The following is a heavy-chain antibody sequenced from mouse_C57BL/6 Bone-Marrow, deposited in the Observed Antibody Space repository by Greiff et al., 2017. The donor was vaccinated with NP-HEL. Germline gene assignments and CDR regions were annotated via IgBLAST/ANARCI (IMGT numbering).Heavy chain of an antibody. CDR2: ISSGSSTI. J-gene: IGHJ2*01. CDR1: GFTFSDYG. V-gene: IGHV5-17*01. Sequence: EVQRVESGAGLVKPGGSVKLSCAASGFTFSDYGMHWVRQAPEQGLEWVGYISSGSSTIYYADTVKGRVTISRDNAKNTLFLQMTSLRSEETARYYCAIAGYYGDWGKGTTLTVSS. CDR3: AIAGYYGD. D-gene: IGHD1-1*01.